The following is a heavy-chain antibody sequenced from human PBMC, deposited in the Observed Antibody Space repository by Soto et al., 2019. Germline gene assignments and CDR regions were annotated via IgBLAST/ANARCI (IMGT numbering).Heavy chain of an antibody. CDR1: GGTFSSYA. J-gene: IGHJ5*02. Sequence: SVKVSCKASGGTFSSYAISWVRQAPGQGLEWMGGIIPIFGTANYAQKFQGRVTITADESTSTAYMELSSLRSEDTAVYYCARGGEYSSSDGWFDPWGQGTLVTVSS. V-gene: IGHV1-69*13. CDR3: ARGGEYSSSDGWFDP. D-gene: IGHD6-13*01. CDR2: IIPIFGTA.